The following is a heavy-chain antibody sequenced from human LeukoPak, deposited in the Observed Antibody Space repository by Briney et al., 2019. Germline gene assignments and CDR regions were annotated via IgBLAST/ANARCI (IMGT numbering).Heavy chain of an antibody. CDR2: IYYSGST. V-gene: IGHV4-31*01. D-gene: IGHD4-11*01. CDR3: ARLGVGYSNEFDY. CDR1: GGSFNSGDYY. Sequence: SQTLSLTCSVSGGSFNSGDYYWSWIRQHPGKGLESIGYIYYSGSTFYNPSLKSQITISVNTSKNQFSLKLSSVTAADTAVYYCARLGVGYSNEFDYWGQGTLVTVSS. J-gene: IGHJ4*02.